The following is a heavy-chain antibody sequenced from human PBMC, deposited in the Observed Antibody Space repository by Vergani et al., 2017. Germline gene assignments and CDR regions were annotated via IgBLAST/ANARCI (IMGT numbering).Heavy chain of an antibody. V-gene: IGHV4-59*08. Sequence: QVQLQESGPGLVKPSETLSLTCTVSGGSISSYYWSWIRQPPGKGLEWIGYIYYSGSTNYNPSLKSRVTISVDTSKNQFSLKLSSVTAADTAVYYCASSPRLRTYYFDYWGQGTLVTVSS. CDR3: ASSPRLRTYYFDY. CDR1: GGSISSYY. D-gene: IGHD4-17*01. CDR2: IYYSGST. J-gene: IGHJ4*02.